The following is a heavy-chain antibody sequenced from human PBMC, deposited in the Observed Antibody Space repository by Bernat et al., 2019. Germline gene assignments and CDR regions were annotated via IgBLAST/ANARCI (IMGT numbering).Heavy chain of an antibody. CDR1: GFTFSSYE. D-gene: IGHD1-26*01. CDR2: MSSSGSTI. Sequence: EVQLVESGGGLVQPGGSLRLPCAASGFTFSSYEMNWVRQAPGKGLEWVSYMSSSGSTISYADSVKSRLTISRDNAKKSLYLQMSSLRAEDTAVYYCARIRRVGSVHYFDYWGQGTLVTVSS. CDR3: ARIRRVGSVHYFDY. J-gene: IGHJ4*02. V-gene: IGHV3-48*03.